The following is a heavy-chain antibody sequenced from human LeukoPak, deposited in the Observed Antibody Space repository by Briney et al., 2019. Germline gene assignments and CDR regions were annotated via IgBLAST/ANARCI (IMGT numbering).Heavy chain of an antibody. J-gene: IGHJ4*02. CDR1: GGSISSGGYY. V-gene: IGHV4-30-2*01. Sequence: SETLSLTCTVSGGSISSGGYYWSWIRQPPGKGLEWIGYIYHSGSTYYNPSLKSRVTISVDRSKNQFSLKLSSVTAADTAVYYCARGREQQLVGPHYWGQGTLVTVSS. CDR3: ARGREQQLVGPHY. CDR2: IYHSGST. D-gene: IGHD6-13*01.